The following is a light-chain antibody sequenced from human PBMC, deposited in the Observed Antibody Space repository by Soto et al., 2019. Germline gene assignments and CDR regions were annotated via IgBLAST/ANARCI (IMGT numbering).Light chain of an antibody. CDR3: CSYSYRGSRHYV. CDR2: DVS. J-gene: IGLJ1*01. CDR1: SSDVGGYNY. Sequence: QSVLTQPASVSGSPGQSITISCTGTSSDVGGYNYVSWYQQHPGKAPKLMIYDVSNRPSGVSNRFSGSKSGNTASLTISGFRVEDEDDYYYCSYSYRGSRHYVFGGGTKVTVL. V-gene: IGLV2-14*01.